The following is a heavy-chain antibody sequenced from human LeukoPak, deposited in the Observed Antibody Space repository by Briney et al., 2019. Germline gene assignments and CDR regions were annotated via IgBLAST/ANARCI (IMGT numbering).Heavy chain of an antibody. CDR3: AKDGRFLEWLPPYFDY. J-gene: IGHJ4*02. CDR2: ISGSGGST. CDR1: GFTLSSYA. Sequence: GGSLRLSCAASGFTLSSYAMSWVRQAPGKGLEWVSAISGSGGSTYYADSVKGRFTISRDDSKNTLYLQMNSLRAEDTAVYYCAKDGRFLEWLPPYFDYWGQGTLVTVSS. V-gene: IGHV3-23*01. D-gene: IGHD3-3*01.